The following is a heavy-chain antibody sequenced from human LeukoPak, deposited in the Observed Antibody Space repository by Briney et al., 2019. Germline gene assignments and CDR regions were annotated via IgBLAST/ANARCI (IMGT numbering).Heavy chain of an antibody. CDR1: GGSFSGYY. D-gene: IGHD3-9*01. Sequence: SETLSLTCAVYGGSFSGYYWSWIRQPPGKGLEWIGEINHSGSTNYNPSLKSRVTISVDTSKNQFSLKLSSVTAADTAVYYCARQYDILTGYYVYWGQGTLVTVSS. CDR3: ARQYDILTGYYVY. CDR2: INHSGST. J-gene: IGHJ4*02. V-gene: IGHV4-34*01.